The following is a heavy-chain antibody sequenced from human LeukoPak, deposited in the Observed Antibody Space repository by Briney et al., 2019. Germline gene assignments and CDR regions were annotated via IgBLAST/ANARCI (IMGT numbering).Heavy chain of an antibody. Sequence: PSETLSLTCTVSGGSISSSSYYWGWIRQPPGKGLEWIGSMYYSGSAYHNPSLKSRVTISVDTSKNQFSLKLSSVTAADTAVYYCARHFADILTSNDAFDIWGQGTMLTVSS. D-gene: IGHD3-9*01. J-gene: IGHJ3*02. CDR1: GGSISSSSYY. CDR2: MYYSGSA. V-gene: IGHV4-39*01. CDR3: ARHFADILTSNDAFDI.